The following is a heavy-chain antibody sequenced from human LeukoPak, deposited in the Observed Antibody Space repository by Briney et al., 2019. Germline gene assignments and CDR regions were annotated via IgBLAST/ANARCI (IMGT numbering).Heavy chain of an antibody. D-gene: IGHD4-17*01. CDR1: GGSFSRYY. CDR2: INHRGST. V-gene: IGHV4-34*01. Sequence: SETLSLTCAVFGGSFSRYYWSWIRQPPGKGLEWIGEINHRGSTTYTPSIKSRVTISVDTSKNQFSLKLTSVTAADTAVYYCASADYGDYPGDDFWGQGTLVTVSS. CDR3: ASADYGDYPGDDF. J-gene: IGHJ4*02.